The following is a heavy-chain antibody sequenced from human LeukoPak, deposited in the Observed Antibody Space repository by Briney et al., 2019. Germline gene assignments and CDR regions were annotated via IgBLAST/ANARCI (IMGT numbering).Heavy chain of an antibody. D-gene: IGHD5-12*01. V-gene: IGHV1-2*02. CDR1: GYTFTGYY. CDR2: INPNSGGT. CDR3: ARDGLGTRGYSSYYYYMDV. Sequence: GASVEVSCKASGYTFTGYYMHWVRQAPGQGLEWMGWINPNSGGTNYAQKFQGRVTMTRDTSISTAYMELSRLRSDDTAVYYCARDGLGTRGYSSYYYYMDVWGKGTTVTVSS. J-gene: IGHJ6*03.